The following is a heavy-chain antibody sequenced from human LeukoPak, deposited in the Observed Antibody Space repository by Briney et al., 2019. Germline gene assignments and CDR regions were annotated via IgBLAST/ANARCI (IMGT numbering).Heavy chain of an antibody. CDR1: AFTFSNYA. Sequence: GGSLRLSCAASAFTFSNYAMSWVRQAPGKGLEWVSTLSATVSDGGAYYADSVKGRFTISIDNSKNTLHLQMNSLRDEDTAMYYCAKNRGKGAVSGTGEIDYWGQGTLVTVSS. D-gene: IGHD6-19*01. V-gene: IGHV3-23*01. CDR3: AKNRGKGAVSGTGEIDY. CDR2: LSATVSDGGA. J-gene: IGHJ4*02.